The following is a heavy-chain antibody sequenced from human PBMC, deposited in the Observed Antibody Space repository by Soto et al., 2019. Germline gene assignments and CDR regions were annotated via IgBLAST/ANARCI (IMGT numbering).Heavy chain of an antibody. CDR3: AKARRNYDFWSGPWFDP. J-gene: IGHJ5*02. CDR2: ISNDGTNQ. Sequence: LRLSCAASGVSFSNYGMHWVRQAPGKGLEWVAVISNDGTNQYYADSVKGRFTISRHNSNNTLYLQMNSLRTEDTAFYYCAKARRNYDFWSGPWFDPWGQGTLVTVSS. CDR1: GVSFSNYG. D-gene: IGHD3-3*01. V-gene: IGHV3-30*18.